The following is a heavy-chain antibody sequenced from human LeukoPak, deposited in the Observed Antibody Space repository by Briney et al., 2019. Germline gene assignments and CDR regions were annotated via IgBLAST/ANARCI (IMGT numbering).Heavy chain of an antibody. D-gene: IGHD3-22*01. CDR2: MNPTSGNT. CDR1: GYTFTSYD. J-gene: IGHJ5*01. Sequence: ASVKVSCKASGYTFTSYDVNWVRQATGQGPEWMGWMNPTSGNTGYAQEFQGRVTMTRDTSISTAYMELSSLRSEDTAVYYCARGSRYYYASDGSPFDFWGLGTLVTVSS. CDR3: ARGSRYYYASDGSPFDF. V-gene: IGHV1-8*01.